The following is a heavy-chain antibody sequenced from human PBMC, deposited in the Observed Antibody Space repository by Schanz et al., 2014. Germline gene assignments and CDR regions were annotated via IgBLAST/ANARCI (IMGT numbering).Heavy chain of an antibody. V-gene: IGHV4-61*02. CDR3: AGGRGEVATIFHYYYFYYMDV. CDR1: GGSISSDSYS. CDR2: ISTSGST. D-gene: IGHD5-12*01. J-gene: IGHJ6*03. Sequence: QLQLQESGPGLVKPSETLSLTCTVSGGSISSDSYSWSWIRQPAGKGLEWIGRISTSGSTNYNPSLKSRLTIPLDTSKNQLSLKLSAVTAADTAVYYCAGGRGEVATIFHYYYFYYMDVWGKGTTVSVSS.